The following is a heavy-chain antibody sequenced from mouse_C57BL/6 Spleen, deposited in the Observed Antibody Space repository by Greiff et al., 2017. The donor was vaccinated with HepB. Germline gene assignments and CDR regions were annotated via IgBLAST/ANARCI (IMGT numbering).Heavy chain of an antibody. CDR2: ISDGGSYT. D-gene: IGHD2-1*01. CDR3: ARERNGNYAMDY. CDR1: GFTFSSYA. J-gene: IGHJ4*01. Sequence: EVQLQESGGGLVKPGGSLKLSCAASGFTFSSYAMSWVRQTPEKRLEWVATISDGGSYTYYPDNVKGRFTISRDNAKNNLYLQMSHLKSEDTAMYYCARERNGNYAMDYWGQGTSVTVSS. V-gene: IGHV5-4*01.